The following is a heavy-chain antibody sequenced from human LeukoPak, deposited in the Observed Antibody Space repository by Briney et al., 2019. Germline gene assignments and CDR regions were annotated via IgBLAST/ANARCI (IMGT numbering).Heavy chain of an antibody. CDR3: ARPARGSSSWYLGAFDI. CDR2: ISYDGSNK. D-gene: IGHD6-13*01. J-gene: IGHJ3*02. V-gene: IGHV3-30*04. Sequence: GGSLRLSCAASGFTFSSYAMHWVRQAPGKGLEWVAVISYDGSNKYYADSVKGRFTISRDNSKNTLYLQKNSLRAEDTAVYYCARPARGSSSWYLGAFDIWGQGTMVTVSS. CDR1: GFTFSSYA.